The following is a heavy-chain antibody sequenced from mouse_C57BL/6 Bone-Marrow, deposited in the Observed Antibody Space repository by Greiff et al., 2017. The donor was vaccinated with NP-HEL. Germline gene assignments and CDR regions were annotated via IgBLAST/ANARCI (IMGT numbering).Heavy chain of an antibody. CDR2: FHPYNDDT. D-gene: IGHD2-1*01. CDR1: AYTFTTYP. J-gene: IGHJ2*01. CDR3: ARGGNYWYYFDY. V-gene: IGHV1-47*01. Sequence: VKLMESGAELVKPGASVKMSCKASAYTFTTYPIAWVKQNHGKSLEWIGNFHPYNDDTEYNEKFKNKATLTVEKSSSTVYLELSRLTSDDSSVYYCARGGNYWYYFDYWGQGTTLTVSS.